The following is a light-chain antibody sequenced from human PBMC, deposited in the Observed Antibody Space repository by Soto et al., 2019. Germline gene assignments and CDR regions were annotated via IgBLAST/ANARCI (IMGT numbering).Light chain of an antibody. CDR1: QSISTY. CDR2: AAS. Sequence: DIQMTQSPSTLSASVGDRVTITCRASQSISTYLNWYQHKPGKAPKLLIYAASSLQSGVPSRFSGSGSGTVFTLTISSLQPEDFATYYCQQNYITPALSFGGGTKVEI. V-gene: IGKV1-39*01. J-gene: IGKJ4*01. CDR3: QQNYITPALS.